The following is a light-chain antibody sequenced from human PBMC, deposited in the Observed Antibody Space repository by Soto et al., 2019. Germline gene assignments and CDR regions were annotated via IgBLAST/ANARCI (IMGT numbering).Light chain of an antibody. CDR2: EVS. Sequence: QSALPQPASVSGSPGQSITISCTGTSSDVGGYNYVSWYQQHPGKAPKLMIYEVSNRPSGVSNRFSGSKSGNTASLTISGLKTENEADYYCCPYTSSSTPYLFGTGTKLTVL. V-gene: IGLV2-14*01. CDR1: SSDVGGYNY. CDR3: CPYTSSSTPYL. J-gene: IGLJ1*01.